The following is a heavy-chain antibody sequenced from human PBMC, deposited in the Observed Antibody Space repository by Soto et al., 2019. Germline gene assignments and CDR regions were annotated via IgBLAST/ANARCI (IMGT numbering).Heavy chain of an antibody. CDR2: IIPILGIA. J-gene: IGHJ4*02. D-gene: IGHD1-26*01. CDR1: GGTFSSYI. CDR3: TRFPQTAIVGAAYLEY. Sequence: QVQLVQSGAEVKKPGSSVKVSCKASGGTFSSYIISWVRQAPGQGLEWMGRIIPILGIANYAQKFQGRVTSTAEKSTSRAYMELSSLRSEDTAVYYCTRFPQTAIVGAAYLEYWGKGTQVTVSS. V-gene: IGHV1-69*02.